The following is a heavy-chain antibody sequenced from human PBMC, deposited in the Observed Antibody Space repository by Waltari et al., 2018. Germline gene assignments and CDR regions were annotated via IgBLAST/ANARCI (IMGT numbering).Heavy chain of an antibody. Sequence: DVQMVESGGGLVQPGGSMSLSCAGSGFTVSGSWVHWVRQAPGQGLGWVSRINSDGSRTTYADSVKGRFTISRDNAKNTLYLQLNSLRVEDTSMYYCARGPSDSTNNFFVGDFWGQGTPVTVSS. J-gene: IGHJ4*02. CDR2: INSDGSRT. CDR3: ARGPSDSTNNFFVGDF. V-gene: IGHV3-74*01. CDR1: GFTVSGSW. D-gene: IGHD1-26*01.